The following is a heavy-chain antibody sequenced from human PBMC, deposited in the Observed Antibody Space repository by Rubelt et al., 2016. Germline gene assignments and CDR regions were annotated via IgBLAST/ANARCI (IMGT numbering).Heavy chain of an antibody. Sequence: QVQLQESGPGLVKPSGTLSLTCAVSGGSISSSNWWSWVRQPPGKGLEWLGYIYYSGSTNYNPSLEGRVTIEVDTSKNQFSLKLSSVTAADTAVYYCARGYGDWYFDLWGRGTLVTVSS. CDR1: GGSISSSNW. CDR2: IYYSGST. V-gene: IGHV4-4*02. J-gene: IGHJ2*01. CDR3: ARGYGDWYFDL. D-gene: IGHD1-14*01.